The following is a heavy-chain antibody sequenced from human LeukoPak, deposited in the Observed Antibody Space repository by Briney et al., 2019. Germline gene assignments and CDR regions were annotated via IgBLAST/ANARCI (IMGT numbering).Heavy chain of an antibody. J-gene: IGHJ5*02. CDR2: IYPGDSDT. CDR1: GYSFTSYW. D-gene: IGHD3-3*01. V-gene: IGHV5-51*01. CDR3: ARHGGFWSGYYPLPWFDP. Sequence: GESLKISCKGSGYSFTSYWIGWVRQMPGKGLEWMGIIYPGDSDTRYSPSFQGQVTISADKSISTAYLQWSSLKASDTAMYYCARHGGFWSGYYPLPWFDPWGQGTLVTVSS.